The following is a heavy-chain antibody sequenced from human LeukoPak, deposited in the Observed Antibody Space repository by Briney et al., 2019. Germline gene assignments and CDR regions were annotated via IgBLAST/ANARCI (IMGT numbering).Heavy chain of an antibody. V-gene: IGHV4-59*11. CDR2: IYYSGTT. Sequence: SETLSLTCTVSGGSISSHYWSWFRQTPGERPEWIAFIYYSGTTNYNPSLKGRVTISIDSSKNQFSLKLSSVAAADTAIYYCARGTGFYDSSGHYYWGYFDSWGQGTLVPVSS. CDR3: ARGTGFYDSSGHYYWGYFDS. CDR1: GGSISSHY. D-gene: IGHD3-22*01. J-gene: IGHJ4*02.